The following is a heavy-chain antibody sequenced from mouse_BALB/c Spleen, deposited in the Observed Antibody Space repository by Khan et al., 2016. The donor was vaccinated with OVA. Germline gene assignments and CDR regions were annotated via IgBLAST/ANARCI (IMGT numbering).Heavy chain of an antibody. V-gene: IGHV1-77*01. J-gene: IGHJ3*01. CDR3: ARSNYFCYTFSY. D-gene: IGHD1-2*01. Sequence: QVQLQQSGAELARPGASVKLSCKASGYTFTDYYINWVKQRTGQGLEWIGEISPGSGDTYYNERFKGKATLTADKSSSTAYMQLSSLTSEDSAVYFCARSNYFCYTFSYWGQGTLVTVSA. CDR1: GYTFTDYY. CDR2: ISPGSGDT.